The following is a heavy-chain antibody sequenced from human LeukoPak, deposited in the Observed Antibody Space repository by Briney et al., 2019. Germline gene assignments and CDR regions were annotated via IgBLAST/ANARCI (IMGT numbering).Heavy chain of an antibody. D-gene: IGHD1-26*01. CDR2: ISTSGST. J-gene: IGHJ5*02. CDR3: ARDNSVGDTAWWFDP. CDR1: GGSISSYY. Sequence: PSETLSLTCTVSGGSISSYYWSWIRQPAGKGLESIGHISTSGSTNYNPSLKSRVTMSVDTSKNQFSLKLSSVTAADTAVYYCARDNSVGDTAWWFDPWGQGTLVTVSS. V-gene: IGHV4-4*07.